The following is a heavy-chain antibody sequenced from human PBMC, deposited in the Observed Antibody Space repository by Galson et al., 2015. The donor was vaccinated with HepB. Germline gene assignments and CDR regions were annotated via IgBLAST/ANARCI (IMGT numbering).Heavy chain of an antibody. J-gene: IGHJ6*02. CDR1: GFTFSSYA. D-gene: IGHD2-15*01. V-gene: IGHV3-23*01. CDR3: AKDWGCSGGSCYRPYYYYGMDV. CDR2: ISGSGGST. Sequence: SLRLSCAASGFTFSSYAMSWVRQAPGKGLEWVSAISGSGGSTYYADSVKGRFTISRDNSKNTLYLQMNSLRAEDTAVYYCAKDWGCSGGSCYRPYYYYGMDVWGQGTTVTVSS.